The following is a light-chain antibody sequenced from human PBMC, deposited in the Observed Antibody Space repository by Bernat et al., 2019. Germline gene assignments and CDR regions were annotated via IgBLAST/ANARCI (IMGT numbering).Light chain of an antibody. CDR2: EVT. CDR3: MQGTPSPFT. Sequence: DVVMTQSPLSLPVTLGQPASISCRSGQSLVDSAGNTYLSWFQQRPGQSPRRRVYEVTKRDSGVPDRFSGSGSGTDFTLKISRVEAEDVGVYYCMQGTPSPFTFGHGTRLEIK. J-gene: IGKJ5*01. CDR1: QSLVDSAGNTY. V-gene: IGKV2-30*01.